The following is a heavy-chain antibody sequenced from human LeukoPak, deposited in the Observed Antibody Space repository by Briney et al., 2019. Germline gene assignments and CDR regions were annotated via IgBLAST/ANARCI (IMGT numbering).Heavy chain of an antibody. D-gene: IGHD3-16*01. Sequence: SVKVSCKASGGTFSSYAISWVRQAPGQGLEWMGRIIPIFGTANYAQKFQGRVTITTDESTSTAYMELSSLRSEGTAVYYCARVLIYDYVWGSYHDDAFDIWGQGTMVTVSS. J-gene: IGHJ3*02. CDR3: ARVLIYDYVWGSYHDDAFDI. CDR1: GGTFSSYA. CDR2: IIPIFGTA. V-gene: IGHV1-69*05.